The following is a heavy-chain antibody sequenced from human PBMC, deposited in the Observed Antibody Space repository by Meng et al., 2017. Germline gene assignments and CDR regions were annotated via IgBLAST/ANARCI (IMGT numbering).Heavy chain of an antibody. V-gene: IGHV1-2*06. D-gene: IGHD6-13*01. J-gene: IGHJ4*02. CDR1: GYTFAAYW. Sequence: QVPLVRSGPEVTKPGASVKLSCKPSGYTFAAYWIHWLRQAPGQGLEWMGRIDPNNDHTQYAQNFQGRVTMTSDTSISTVYMELNGLRSDDTAVYYCARDEDISAAGKLFGDYWGQGTLVTVSS. CDR2: IDPNNDHT. CDR3: ARDEDISAAGKLFGDY.